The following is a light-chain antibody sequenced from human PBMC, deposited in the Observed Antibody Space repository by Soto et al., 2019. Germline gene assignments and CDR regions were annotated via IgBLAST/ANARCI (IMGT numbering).Light chain of an antibody. CDR2: GAS. V-gene: IGKV3-20*01. Sequence: EIVLTQSPGTLSLSPGERVTLSCRASQSVSSRYLAWYQQKPGQAPRLLIYGASNRATGIPDRFSGSGSGTDFTLTISRLEPEDFAVYFCQQYGSSPPFTFGQGTKVDIK. J-gene: IGKJ2*01. CDR3: QQYGSSPPFT. CDR1: QSVSSRY.